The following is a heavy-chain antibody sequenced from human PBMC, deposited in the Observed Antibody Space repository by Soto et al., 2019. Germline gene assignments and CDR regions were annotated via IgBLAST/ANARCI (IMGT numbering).Heavy chain of an antibody. CDR1: GYTXTGYY. CDR3: ARARLASAGHWDYYYYGMDV. J-gene: IGHJ6*02. CDR2: INRNSCGT. D-gene: IGHD6-13*01. V-gene: IGHV1-2*02. Sequence: SXKVSCKASGYTXTGYYMHCVRQAPGQGLRWMGWINRNSCGTNYAQKFQGRVTISRDTAISTAYIEPSRTTSDDTAVYYCARARLASAGHWDYYYYGMDVWGQGTTVTVSS.